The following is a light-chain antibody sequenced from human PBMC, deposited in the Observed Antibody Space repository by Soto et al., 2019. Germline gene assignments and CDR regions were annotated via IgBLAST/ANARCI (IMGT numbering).Light chain of an antibody. V-gene: IGKV1-17*01. J-gene: IGKJ4*01. CDR3: QHHNSYLALT. CDR1: PSIRND. Sequence: DIQMTQSPSSLSASVGDRVTITCRASPSIRNDLGWYQQKPGKAPKRLIYAASTLQTGVPSRFRGTGSGTEFLLTISSLQPEDFATYYCQHHNSYLALTFGGGTKVEIK. CDR2: AAS.